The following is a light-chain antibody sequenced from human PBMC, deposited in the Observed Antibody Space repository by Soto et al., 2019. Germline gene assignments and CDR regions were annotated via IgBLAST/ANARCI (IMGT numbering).Light chain of an antibody. CDR1: QSVSSSY. J-gene: IGKJ1*01. V-gene: IGKV3-20*01. CDR2: GAS. Sequence: EIVLKQSPGTLSLYTGERATLSCRASQSVSSSYLAWYQQKPGQAPRLLIYGASSRATGIPDRFSGSGSGTDFTLTISRLEPEDFAVYYCQQYGSSPRTFGQVSIVDIK. CDR3: QQYGSSPRT.